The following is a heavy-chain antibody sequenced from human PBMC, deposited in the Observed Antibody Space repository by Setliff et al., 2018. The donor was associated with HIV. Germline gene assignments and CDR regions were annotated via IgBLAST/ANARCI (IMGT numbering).Heavy chain of an antibody. CDR1: GFTFSNSW. D-gene: IGHD3-10*01. V-gene: IGHV3-74*01. J-gene: IGHJ4*02. Sequence: GGSLRLSCAASGFTFSNSWMHWVRQAPGKGLVWVSRINTDGGGGTDYADSVKGRFTISRDNSRNTLYLQMNSLRAEDTAVYFCAKLGGSGSYSNAFDYWGQGTPVTVSS. CDR2: INTDGGGGT. CDR3: AKLGGSGSYSNAFDY.